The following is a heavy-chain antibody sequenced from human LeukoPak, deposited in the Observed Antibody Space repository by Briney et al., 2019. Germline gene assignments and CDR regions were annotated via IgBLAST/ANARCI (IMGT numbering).Heavy chain of an antibody. J-gene: IGHJ4*02. CDR1: GFTFSSYW. CDR2: INSDGSST. Sequence: VGSLRLSCAASGFTFSSYWMHWVRQAPGKGLVWVSGINSDGSSTSYADSVKGRFTISRDNAKNTLSLQMNSLRAEDTAVYYCARVGSSSWAEVYYFDYWGQGTLVTVSS. CDR3: ARVGSSSWAEVYYFDY. D-gene: IGHD6-13*01. V-gene: IGHV3-74*01.